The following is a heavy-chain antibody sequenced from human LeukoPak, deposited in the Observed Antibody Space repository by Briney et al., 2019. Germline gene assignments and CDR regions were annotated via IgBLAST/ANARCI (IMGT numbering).Heavy chain of an antibody. CDR2: FYSSGST. Sequence: PSQTLSLTCSVSGGSISSDTYYWSWIRQPAGKGLEWIGRFYSSGSTIYNPSLKSRVTISVDTSKNQFSLKLNSVTAADTAVYYCARAIFGVDDAFDIWGQGTMVTVSS. J-gene: IGHJ3*02. D-gene: IGHD3-3*01. CDR3: ARAIFGVDDAFDI. V-gene: IGHV4-61*02. CDR1: GGSISSDTYY.